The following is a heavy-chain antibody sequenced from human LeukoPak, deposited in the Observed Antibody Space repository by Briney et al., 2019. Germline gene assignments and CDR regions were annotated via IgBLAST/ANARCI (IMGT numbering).Heavy chain of an antibody. CDR2: INPNSGGT. CDR3: ARDRLPHYTAWIDY. D-gene: IGHD5-18*01. Sequence: EASVKVSCKASGYTFTDYYMYWVRQAPGQGLEWMGWINPNSGGTNYAQKFQGRVTMTGDTSISTAYMELSSLRSDDTAVYYCARDRLPHYTAWIDYWGQGTLVTVSS. CDR1: GYTFTDYY. J-gene: IGHJ4*02. V-gene: IGHV1-2*02.